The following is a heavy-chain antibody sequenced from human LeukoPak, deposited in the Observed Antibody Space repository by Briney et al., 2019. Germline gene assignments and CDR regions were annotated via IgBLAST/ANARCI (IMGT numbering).Heavy chain of an antibody. J-gene: IGHJ4*02. CDR2: ISTYSGNT. D-gene: IGHD4-23*01. V-gene: IGHV1-18*01. CDR1: GYTFTSNG. Sequence: ASVKVSCKASGYTFTSNGISWVRQAPGQGLEWMGWISTYSGNTNYAQKLQGRVTMTTDTSTSTAYMELRSLRSDDTAVYYCARPKYGGNSGDYFDYWGQGTLVTVSS. CDR3: ARPKYGGNSGDYFDY.